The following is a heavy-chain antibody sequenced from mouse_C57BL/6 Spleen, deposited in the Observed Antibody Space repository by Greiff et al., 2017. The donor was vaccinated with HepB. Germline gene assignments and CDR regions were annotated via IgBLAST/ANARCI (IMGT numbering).Heavy chain of an antibody. Sequence: QVHVKQSGPGLVQPSQSLSITCTVSGFSLTSYGVHWVRQSPGKGLEWLGVIWSGGSTDYNAAFISRLSISKDNSKSQVFFKMNSLQADDTAIYYCARGADGSSYYAMDYWGQGTSVTVSS. CDR2: IWSGGST. CDR3: ARGADGSSYYAMDY. J-gene: IGHJ4*01. CDR1: GFSLTSYG. V-gene: IGHV2-2*01. D-gene: IGHD1-1*01.